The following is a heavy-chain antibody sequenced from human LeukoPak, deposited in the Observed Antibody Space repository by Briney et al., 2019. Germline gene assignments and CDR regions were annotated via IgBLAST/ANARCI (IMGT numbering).Heavy chain of an antibody. CDR2: IKPKSGAT. CDR1: GYTFTRHF. Sequence: ASVKVSCKASGYTFTRHFMNWVRQAPAQGLEWMGWIKPKSGATAYAQKFQGRVTMTRDTAINTAYLELSSLTSDDTAVYYCARVREWEEISGAIPDYFDYWGQGTLITVSS. D-gene: IGHD3-3*01. V-gene: IGHV1-2*02. CDR3: ARVREWEEISGAIPDYFDY. J-gene: IGHJ4*02.